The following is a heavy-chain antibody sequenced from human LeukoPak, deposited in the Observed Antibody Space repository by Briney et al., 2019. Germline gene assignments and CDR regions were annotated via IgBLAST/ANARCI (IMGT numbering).Heavy chain of an antibody. CDR2: ITSSGTYI. D-gene: IGHD5-18*01. V-gene: IGHV3-21*04. J-gene: IGHJ4*02. CDR1: GFTFNNYN. CDR3: AKEYGYTYGEFDY. Sequence: GGSLRLSCAASGFTFNNYNMNWVRQAPGRALEWVSSITSSGTYIFYADSVKGRFTISRDNSKNTLYLQMNSLRAEDTAVYYCAKEYGYTYGEFDYWGQGTLVTVSS.